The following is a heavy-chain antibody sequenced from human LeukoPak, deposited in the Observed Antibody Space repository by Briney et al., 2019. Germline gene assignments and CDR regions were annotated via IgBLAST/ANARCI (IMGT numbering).Heavy chain of an antibody. D-gene: IGHD6-19*01. CDR2: IYYSGST. Sequence: SETLSLTCTVSGGSPSSYYWSWIRQPPGKGLEWIGSIYYSGSTNYNPSLKSRVTISVDTSKNQFSLKLSSVTAADTAVYYCARVRSSGWGKNFDYWGQGTLVTVSS. CDR3: ARVRSSGWGKNFDY. CDR1: GGSPSSYY. J-gene: IGHJ4*02. V-gene: IGHV4-59*01.